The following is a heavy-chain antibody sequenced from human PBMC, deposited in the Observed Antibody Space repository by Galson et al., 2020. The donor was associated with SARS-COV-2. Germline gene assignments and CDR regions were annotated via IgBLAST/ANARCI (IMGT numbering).Heavy chain of an antibody. J-gene: IGHJ4*02. Sequence: TGGSLRLSCAASGFTFDDYTMHWVRQAPGKGLEWVSLISWDGGSTYYADSVKGRFTISRDNSKNSLYLQMNSLRTEDTALYYCAKDRRPYSSGWYFDYWGQGTLVTVSS. D-gene: IGHD6-19*01. CDR2: ISWDGGST. V-gene: IGHV3-43*01. CDR3: AKDRRPYSSGWYFDY. CDR1: GFTFDDYT.